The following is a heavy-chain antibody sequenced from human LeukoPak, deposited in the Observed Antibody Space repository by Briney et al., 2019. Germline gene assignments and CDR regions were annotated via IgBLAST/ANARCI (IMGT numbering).Heavy chain of an antibody. Sequence: ASGKVSCKASGYTFTGYYMHWVRQAPGQGLEWMGWINPNSGGTNYAQKFQGRVTMTRDTSISTAYMELSRLRSDDTAVYYCAREAKDFWSGYYTRAEIDYWGQGTLVTVSS. V-gene: IGHV1-2*02. D-gene: IGHD3-3*01. CDR1: GYTFTGYY. CDR3: AREAKDFWSGYYTRAEIDY. J-gene: IGHJ4*02. CDR2: INPNSGGT.